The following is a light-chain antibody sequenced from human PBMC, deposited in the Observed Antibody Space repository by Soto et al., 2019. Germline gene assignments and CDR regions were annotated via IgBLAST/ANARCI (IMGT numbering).Light chain of an antibody. CDR3: QSYDSRLSVSYV. V-gene: IGLV1-40*01. CDR2: GNS. CDR1: SSNIGAGYD. J-gene: IGLJ1*01. Sequence: QSVLTQPPSVSGAPGQRVTISCTGSSSNIGAGYDVHWYQQLPGTAPKLLIFGNSNRPSGVPDRFSGSKSGASAFLAITGLQAEDEADYYCQSYDSRLSVSYVFGTGTKLTVL.